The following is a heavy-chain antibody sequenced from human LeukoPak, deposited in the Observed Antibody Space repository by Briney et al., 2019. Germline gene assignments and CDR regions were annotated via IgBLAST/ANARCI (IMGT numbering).Heavy chain of an antibody. CDR1: GFTFSSYE. J-gene: IGHJ3*02. CDR2: ISSSGSTI. CDR3: ARASYYYDSSGYLSDAFDI. Sequence: PGGSLRLSCAASGFTFSSYEMNWVRQAPGKGLEWVSYISSSGSTIYYADSVKGRFTISRDNAKNSLYLQMNSLRAKDTAVYYCARASYYYDSSGYLSDAFDIWGQGTMVTVSS. D-gene: IGHD3-22*01. V-gene: IGHV3-48*03.